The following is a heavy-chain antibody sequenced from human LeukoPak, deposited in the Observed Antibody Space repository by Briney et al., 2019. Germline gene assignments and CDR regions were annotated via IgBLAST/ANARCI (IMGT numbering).Heavy chain of an antibody. CDR1: GFTFSDYT. D-gene: IGHD3-16*01. CDR2: ISGSSNYI. CDR3: ARDYLTFESPGRLDF. V-gene: IGHV3-21*01. J-gene: IGHJ4*02. Sequence: PGGSLRLSCAASGFTFSDYTINWVRLAPGKGLEWVSSISGSSNYIYYADSVKGRFTISRGNAKNSLYLQMNSLRVEDTAVYYCARDYLTFESPGRLDFWGQGTLVSVSS.